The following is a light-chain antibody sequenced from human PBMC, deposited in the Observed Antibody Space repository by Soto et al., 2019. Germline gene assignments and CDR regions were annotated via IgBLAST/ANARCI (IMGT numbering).Light chain of an antibody. V-gene: IGLV6-57*03. CDR2: DDN. CDR3: QSYTSTPQV. CDR1: IGSIASTY. Sequence: NFMLTQPHSVSESPGKTVTISCTRSIGSIASTYVQWYQQRPGSVPTIVIFDDNQRPSGVPDRFSGSIDASSNSASLTISGLKTEYEADYYCQSYTSTPQVFGGGTKLTVL. J-gene: IGLJ3*02.